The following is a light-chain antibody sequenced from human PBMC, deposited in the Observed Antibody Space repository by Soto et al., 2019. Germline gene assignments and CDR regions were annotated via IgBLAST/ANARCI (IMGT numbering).Light chain of an antibody. Sequence: DIQMTQSPSTLSASVGDRVTITCRASQSISGWLAWYRQKPGKAPELLIYSASTLETGVPSRFSGSGSGTEFTLPVSSLQPDDFATYYCQQYESYPLTFGGGTKVDIK. V-gene: IGKV1-5*03. CDR1: QSISGW. CDR2: SAS. J-gene: IGKJ4*01. CDR3: QQYESYPLT.